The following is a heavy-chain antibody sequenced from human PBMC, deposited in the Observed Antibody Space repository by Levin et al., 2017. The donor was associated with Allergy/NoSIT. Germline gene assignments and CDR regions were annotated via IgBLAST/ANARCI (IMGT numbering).Heavy chain of an antibody. CDR1: GVTFNDYY. D-gene: IGHD3-22*01. V-gene: IGHV3-11*01. Sequence: PGGSLRLSCAVSGVTFNDYYMSWIRQTPGKGLEWVSYISNSGRTIYYADSVKGRFTISRANAKNSLYLQMTSLKVEDTAVYYCTTTEGKLRKQGLGAYWGQGTLVTVSS. J-gene: IGHJ4*02. CDR3: TTTEGKLRKQGLGAY. CDR2: ISNSGRTI.